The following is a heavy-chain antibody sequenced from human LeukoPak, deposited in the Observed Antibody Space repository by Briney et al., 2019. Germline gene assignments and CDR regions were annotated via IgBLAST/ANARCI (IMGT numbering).Heavy chain of an antibody. J-gene: IGHJ6*02. V-gene: IGHV4-34*01. Sequence: ASETLSLTCTVHGGPFDHYYWTWIRQSPGMGLEWIGEINESGSTNYDPSLQSRVTISVDTSKNHLFLEMTSVPAADTAVYYCASRIGRYNYYFGMDVWGQGTTVTVSS. CDR1: GGPFDHYY. CDR2: INESGST. D-gene: IGHD1-26*01. CDR3: ASRIGRYNYYFGMDV.